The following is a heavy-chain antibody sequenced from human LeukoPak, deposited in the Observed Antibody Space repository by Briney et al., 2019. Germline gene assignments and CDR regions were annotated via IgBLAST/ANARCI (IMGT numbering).Heavy chain of an antibody. Sequence: GASVKVSCKASGYTFTSYAMHWVRQAPGQRLEWMGWINAGNGNTKYSQKFQGRVTITRDTSASTAYMELSSLRSEDTAVYYCARVGSYYDFWSGYLGPDYYYYHGMDVWGQGTTVTVSS. CDR2: INAGNGNT. D-gene: IGHD3-3*01. V-gene: IGHV1-3*01. CDR1: GYTFTSYA. CDR3: ARVGSYYDFWSGYLGPDYYYYHGMDV. J-gene: IGHJ6*02.